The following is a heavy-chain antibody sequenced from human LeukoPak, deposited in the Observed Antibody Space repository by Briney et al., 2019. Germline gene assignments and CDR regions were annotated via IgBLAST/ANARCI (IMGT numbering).Heavy chain of an antibody. CDR2: IYYSGST. D-gene: IGHD6-13*01. J-gene: IGHJ5*02. CDR3: ARVTAAAGTGNWFDP. CDR1: GGSISSSSYY. Sequence: SETLSLTCTVSGGSISSSSYYWGWIRQPPGKGLEWIGSIYYSGSTYYNPSLKSRVTISVDTSKNQFSLKLSSVTAADTAVYYCARVTAAAGTGNWFDPWGQGTLVTVSS. V-gene: IGHV4-39*07.